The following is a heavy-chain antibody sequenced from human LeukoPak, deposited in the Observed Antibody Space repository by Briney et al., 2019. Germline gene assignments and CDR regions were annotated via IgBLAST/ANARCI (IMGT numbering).Heavy chain of an antibody. Sequence: ASVKASCKASGFTFTGNFMHWVRQAPGQGLEWVGWLNPNTGVTRYAQRFQGRVTLTSDASISTAYMEMSGLKSDDTAIYYCARLWNSGYILYFDNWGQGSLVTVSS. CDR3: ARLWNSGYILYFDN. J-gene: IGHJ1*01. V-gene: IGHV1-2*02. CDR2: LNPNTGVT. D-gene: IGHD3-9*01. CDR1: GFTFTGNF.